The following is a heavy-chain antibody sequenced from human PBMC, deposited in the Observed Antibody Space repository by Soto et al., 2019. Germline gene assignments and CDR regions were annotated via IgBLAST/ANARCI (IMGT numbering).Heavy chain of an antibody. Sequence: SVKVSCKASGFTFTSSAVQWVRLARGQRLEWIGWIVVGSGNTNYAQKFQERVTITRDMSTSTAYMELSSLRSEDTAVYYCAAEGPDGSGSYSYWGQGTLVTVSS. D-gene: IGHD3-10*01. CDR1: GFTFTSSA. J-gene: IGHJ4*02. V-gene: IGHV1-58*01. CDR3: AAEGPDGSGSYSY. CDR2: IVVGSGNT.